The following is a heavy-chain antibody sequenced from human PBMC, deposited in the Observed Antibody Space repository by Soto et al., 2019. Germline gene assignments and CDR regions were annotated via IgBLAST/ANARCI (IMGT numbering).Heavy chain of an antibody. CDR3: ARDVMVTAMVMWYFDL. J-gene: IGHJ2*01. V-gene: IGHV3-33*01. Sequence: QVQLVESGGGVVQPGRSLRLSCAASGFTFSSYGMHWVRQAPGKGLEWVAVIWYDGSNKYYADSVKGRFTISRDNSKNXLYLQMNRLRAEDRAVYYCARDVMVTAMVMWYFDLWGRGTLVTVSS. CDR2: IWYDGSNK. D-gene: IGHD2-21*02. CDR1: GFTFSSYG.